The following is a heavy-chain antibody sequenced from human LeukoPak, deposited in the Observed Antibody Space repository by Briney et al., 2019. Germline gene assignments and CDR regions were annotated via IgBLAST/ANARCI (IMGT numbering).Heavy chain of an antibody. V-gene: IGHV1-69*13. D-gene: IGHD2-2*01. J-gene: IGHJ4*02. Sequence: SVKVSCKASGGTFSSYAISWVRQAPGQGLEWMGGIIPIFGTANFAQKFQGRVTITADESTSTAYMELSSLRSEDTAVYYCARDASHGIVVVPAASNWGQGTLVTVSS. CDR2: IIPIFGTA. CDR3: ARDASHGIVVVPAASN. CDR1: GGTFSSYA.